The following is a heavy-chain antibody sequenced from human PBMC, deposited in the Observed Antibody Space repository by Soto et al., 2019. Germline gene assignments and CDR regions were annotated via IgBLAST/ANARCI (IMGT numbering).Heavy chain of an antibody. CDR1: GYTFTGYY. CDR2: INPNSGGT. V-gene: IGHV1-2*02. J-gene: IGHJ4*02. D-gene: IGHD3-9*01. Sequence: ASVKVSCKASGYTFTGYYMHWLRQSPGQGLEWMGWINPNSGGTNYAQKFQGRVTMTRDTSISTAYMELSRLRSDDTAVYYCARTYYDILTGHHPLFDYWGQGTLVTVSS. CDR3: ARTYYDILTGHHPLFDY.